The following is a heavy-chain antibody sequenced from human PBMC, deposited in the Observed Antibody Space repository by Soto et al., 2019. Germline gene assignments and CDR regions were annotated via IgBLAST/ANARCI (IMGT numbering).Heavy chain of an antibody. CDR2: IIPIFGTA. V-gene: IGHV1-69*13. CDR1: GGTFSSYA. D-gene: IGHD6-19*01. J-gene: IGHJ4*02. Sequence: SSVKVSCKASGGTFSSYAISWVRQAPGQGLEWMGGIIPIFGTANYAQKFQGRVTITADESTSTAYMELSSLRSEDTAVYYCARGAFIAVAGTSLDYWGQGTMVTVYS. CDR3: ARGAFIAVAGTSLDY.